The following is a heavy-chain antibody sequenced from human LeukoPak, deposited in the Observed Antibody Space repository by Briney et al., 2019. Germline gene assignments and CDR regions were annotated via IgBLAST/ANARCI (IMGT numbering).Heavy chain of an antibody. CDR3: ARDRYYYDSSGYSAPGDY. CDR2: ISAYNGNT. J-gene: IGHJ4*02. D-gene: IGHD3-22*01. CDR1: GYTFTSYG. V-gene: IGHV1-18*01. Sequence: EASVKVSCKASGYTFTSYGISWVRQAPGQGLEWMGWISAYNGNTNYAQKLQGRVTMTTDTSTSTAYMELRSLRSDDTAVYYCARDRYYYDSSGYSAPGDYWGQGTLVTVSS.